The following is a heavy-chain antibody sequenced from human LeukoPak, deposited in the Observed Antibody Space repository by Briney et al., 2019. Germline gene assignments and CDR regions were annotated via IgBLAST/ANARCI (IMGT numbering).Heavy chain of an antibody. CDR3: ARGLYDILTGSDAFDI. D-gene: IGHD3-9*01. V-gene: IGHV4-34*01. CDR2: INHSGST. J-gene: IGHJ3*02. CDR1: GGSFSGYY. Sequence: SETLSLTCAVYGGSFSGYYWSWIRQPPGKGLEWIGEINHSGSTNYNPSLKSRGTISVDTSKNQFSLKLSSVTAADTAVYYCARGLYDILTGSDAFDIWGQGTMVTVSS.